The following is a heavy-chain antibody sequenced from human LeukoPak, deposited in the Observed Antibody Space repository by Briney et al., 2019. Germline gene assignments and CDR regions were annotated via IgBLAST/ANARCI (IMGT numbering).Heavy chain of an antibody. J-gene: IGHJ5*02. V-gene: IGHV1-46*01. CDR3: ARGPHIRTYDRDNWFDP. Sequence: GASVKVSRKASGYIFTNYYIYWVRQAPRQGLEWMGIINPSGGNTNYAQKFQGRVTMTRDMSTSTVYMELSSLRSEDTAVYYCARGPHIRTYDRDNWFDPWGQGTLVTVSS. D-gene: IGHD3-3*01. CDR1: GYIFTNYY. CDR2: INPSGGNT.